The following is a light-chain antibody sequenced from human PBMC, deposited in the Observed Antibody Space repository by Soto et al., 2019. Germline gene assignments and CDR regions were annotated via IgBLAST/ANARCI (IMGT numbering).Light chain of an antibody. J-gene: IGKJ1*01. CDR2: GAS. Sequence: EIVLTQSPATLSLSPGERSTLSCRASQSVSSNLAWYQQKPGQAPRLLIYGASTRATGISARFSGSGSGTDFTLTISRLEPEDFAVYYCQQYGSSPTFGQGTTVDIK. CDR1: QSVSSN. CDR3: QQYGSSPT. V-gene: IGKV3-20*01.